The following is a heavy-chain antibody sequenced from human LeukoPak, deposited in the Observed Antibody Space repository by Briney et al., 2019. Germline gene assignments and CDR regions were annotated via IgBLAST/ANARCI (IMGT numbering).Heavy chain of an antibody. CDR3: ARGALSPDIRVVTEPYYYYMDV. D-gene: IGHD3-3*01. CDR1: GGSFSGYY. Sequence: SETLSLTCAVYGGSFSGYYWSWIRQPPGKGLEWIGEINHSGSTNYNPSLKSRVTISVDTSKNQFSLKLSSVTAADTAVYYCARGALSPDIRVVTEPYYYYMDVWGKGTTVIVSS. V-gene: IGHV4-34*01. J-gene: IGHJ6*03. CDR2: INHSGST.